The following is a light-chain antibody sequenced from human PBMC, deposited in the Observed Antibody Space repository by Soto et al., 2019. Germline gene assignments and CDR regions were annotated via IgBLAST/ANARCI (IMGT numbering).Light chain of an antibody. Sequence: DIQMTDFPSTLSASVGDRVTITCRASQSISNRLAWFQQKSGEAPNLLIHKASSVESGVPSRFSGSGSGTEFAVAISSLQADDCATYDGQQYNTYAWTFGQGTKV. CDR2: KAS. J-gene: IGKJ1*01. V-gene: IGKV1-5*03. CDR3: QQYNTYAWT. CDR1: QSISNR.